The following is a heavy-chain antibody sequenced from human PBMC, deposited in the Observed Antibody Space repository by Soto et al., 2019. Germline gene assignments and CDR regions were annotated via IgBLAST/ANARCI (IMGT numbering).Heavy chain of an antibody. CDR3: TVLEGGFDI. CDR1: GFTFSNYG. Sequence: QVQLVESGGGVVQPGRSLRLSCAASGFTFSNYGMHWVRQAPGKGLEWVAVISYDGSDKYYADSVKGRFTISRDNSKNTLYRQMNSLRAEDTAVYYCTVLEGGFDIWGQGTMVTVSS. V-gene: IGHV3-30*03. CDR2: ISYDGSDK. D-gene: IGHD2-15*01. J-gene: IGHJ3*02.